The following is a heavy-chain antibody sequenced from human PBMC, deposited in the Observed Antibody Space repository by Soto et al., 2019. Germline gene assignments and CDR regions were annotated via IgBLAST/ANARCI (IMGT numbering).Heavy chain of an antibody. CDR2: ISGSGGST. CDR1: GFTFSSYA. V-gene: IGHV3-23*01. J-gene: IGHJ4*02. CDR3: AEGGLGSSGMLAF. Sequence: EVQLLESGGGLVQPGGSLRLSCAASGFTFSSYAMSWVRQAPGKGLEWVSAISGSGGSTYYADSVKGRFTISRDNSKNTLYLQMSGLSAEARAVYYCAEGGLGSSGMLAFGAQGTLVTVSS. D-gene: IGHD3-22*01.